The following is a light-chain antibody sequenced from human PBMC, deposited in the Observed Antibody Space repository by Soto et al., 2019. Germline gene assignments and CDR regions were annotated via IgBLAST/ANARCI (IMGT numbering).Light chain of an antibody. CDR3: QQDGSSPYT. Sequence: ESVLTQSPGTLSLSPGERATLSCRASQSVSSSYLAWYQQKPGQAPRLLIYGASSRATGIPDRFSGSVSGTDFTLTISRLEPEDVAVYYCQQDGSSPYTFVQGTKLEIK. CDR2: GAS. V-gene: IGKV3-20*01. CDR1: QSVSSSY. J-gene: IGKJ2*01.